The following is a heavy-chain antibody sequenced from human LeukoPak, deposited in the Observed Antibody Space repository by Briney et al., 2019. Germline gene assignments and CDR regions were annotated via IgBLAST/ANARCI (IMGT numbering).Heavy chain of an antibody. D-gene: IGHD3-9*01. Sequence: ASVKVSCKASGYTFTGYYMHWVRQAPGQGLEWMGWINPNSGGTNYAQKFQGRVTMTTDTSTSAAYMELRSLRSDDTAVYYCARDKRYFAPEPFDYWGQGTLVTVSS. CDR1: GYTFTGYY. CDR2: INPNSGGT. CDR3: ARDKRYFAPEPFDY. V-gene: IGHV1-2*02. J-gene: IGHJ4*02.